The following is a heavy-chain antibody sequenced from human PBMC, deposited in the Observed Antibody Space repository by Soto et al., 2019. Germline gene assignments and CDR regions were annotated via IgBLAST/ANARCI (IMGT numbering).Heavy chain of an antibody. CDR2: IIPIFGTA. J-gene: IGHJ6*02. V-gene: IGHV1-69*01. D-gene: IGHD2-2*01. Sequence: QVQLVQSGAEVKKPGSSVKVSCKASGGSFSSYAISWVRQAPGQGLEWMGGIIPIFGTANYAQKFQGRVTITADESTSTAYMELSSLRSEDTAVYYCARDPIVVVPAAPRGYYGMDVWGQGTTVTVSS. CDR3: ARDPIVVVPAAPRGYYGMDV. CDR1: GGSFSSYA.